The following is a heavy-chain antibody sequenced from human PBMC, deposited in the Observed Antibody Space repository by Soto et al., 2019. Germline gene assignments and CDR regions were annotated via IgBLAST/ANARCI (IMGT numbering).Heavy chain of an antibody. CDR1: VYSFTSYW. D-gene: IGHD3-3*01. CDR3: ARGDYDFWSGYYTYTNWFDP. CDR2: IYPGDSDT. J-gene: IGHJ5*02. V-gene: IGHV5-51*01. Sequence: GESLKISCKGSVYSFTSYWIGWVRQMPGKGLEWMGIIYPGDSDTRYSPSFQGQVTISADKSISTAYLQWSSLKASDTAMYYCARGDYDFWSGYYTYTNWFDPWGQGTLVTVSS.